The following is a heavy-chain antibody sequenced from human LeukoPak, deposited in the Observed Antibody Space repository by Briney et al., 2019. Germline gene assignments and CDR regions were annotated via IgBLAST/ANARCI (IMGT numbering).Heavy chain of an antibody. D-gene: IGHD3-22*01. V-gene: IGHV1-69*05. CDR1: GGTYISYA. Sequence: ASVKVSCKASGGTYISYAISGVRQAPGQGREWRGGIIAIFGTANYAQKFQGRVTITTDESTSTAYMELSSLRSEDTAVYYCATGGPREYYDSSALYRIDYWGQGTLVTVSS. J-gene: IGHJ4*02. CDR2: IIAIFGTA. CDR3: ATGGPREYYDSSALYRIDY.